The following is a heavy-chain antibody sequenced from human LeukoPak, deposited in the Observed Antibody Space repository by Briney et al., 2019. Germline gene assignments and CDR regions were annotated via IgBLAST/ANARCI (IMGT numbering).Heavy chain of an antibody. CDR3: ARGVVTADDAFDI. D-gene: IGHD2-21*02. CDR1: GFTFSSYE. Sequence: GGSLRLSCAASGFTFSSYEMNWVRQAPGKGLGWVSYISSGGSTIFYAVAVKGRFTISRDNAKNSLYLQMNSLRAEDTAVYYCARGVVTADDAFDIWGQGTMVTVSS. J-gene: IGHJ3*02. CDR2: ISSGGSTI. V-gene: IGHV3-48*03.